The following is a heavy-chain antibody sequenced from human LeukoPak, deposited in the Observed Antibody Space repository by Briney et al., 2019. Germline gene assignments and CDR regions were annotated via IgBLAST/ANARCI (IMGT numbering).Heavy chain of an antibody. CDR1: GGSISSYY. Sequence: SETLSLTCTVSGGSISSYYWSWIRQPPGKGLEWIGYIYYSGSTNYNPSLKSRVTISVDTSKNQFSLKLSSVTAADTAVYYCARESPLDYVWGSYREYYFDYWGQGTLVTVSS. CDR3: ARESPLDYVWGSYREYYFDY. D-gene: IGHD3-16*02. J-gene: IGHJ4*02. V-gene: IGHV4-59*01. CDR2: IYYSGST.